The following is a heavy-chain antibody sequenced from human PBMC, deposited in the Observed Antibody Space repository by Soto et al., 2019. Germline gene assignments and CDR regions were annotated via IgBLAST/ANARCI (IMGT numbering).Heavy chain of an antibody. CDR2: IYHSGST. Sequence: SETLSHTCAVSGFSISSGGYSWSWIRQPPGKGLEWIGYIYHSGSTYYNPSLKSRVTISVDRSKNQFSLKLSSVTAADTAVYYCARTPDIWGQGTMVTVSS. J-gene: IGHJ3*02. CDR3: ARTPDI. CDR1: GFSISSGGYS. V-gene: IGHV4-30-2*01.